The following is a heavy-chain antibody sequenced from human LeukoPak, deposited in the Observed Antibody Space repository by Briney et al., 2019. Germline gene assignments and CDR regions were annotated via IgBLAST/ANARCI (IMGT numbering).Heavy chain of an antibody. CDR1: GGSISSSSYY. J-gene: IGHJ4*02. CDR3: ARFSTSSTKPFAFDY. Sequence: TSETLSLTCTVSGGSISSSSYYWGWIRQPPGKGLEWIGSIYYSGSTYYNPSLKSRVTISVDTSKNQFSLKLSSVTAADTAVYYCARFSTSSTKPFAFDYWGQGTLVTVSS. V-gene: IGHV4-39*01. CDR2: IYYSGST. D-gene: IGHD2-2*01.